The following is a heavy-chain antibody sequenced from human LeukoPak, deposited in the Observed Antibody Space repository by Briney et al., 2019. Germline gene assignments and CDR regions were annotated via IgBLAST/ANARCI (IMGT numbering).Heavy chain of an antibody. Sequence: PGGSLRLSCAASGFTFSRYAMTWVRQAPGKGLEWVSAISSSGGSTYYADSVKGRFTISRDNSKNTLYLQMNSLRAEDTAVYYCAKAARTTVTHFDYWGQGTLVTVSS. V-gene: IGHV3-23*01. CDR3: AKAARTTVTHFDY. D-gene: IGHD4-17*01. CDR2: ISSSGGST. J-gene: IGHJ4*02. CDR1: GFTFSRYA.